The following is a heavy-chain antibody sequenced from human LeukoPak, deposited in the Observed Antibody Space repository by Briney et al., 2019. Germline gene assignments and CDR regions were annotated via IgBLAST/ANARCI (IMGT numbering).Heavy chain of an antibody. D-gene: IGHD6-13*01. CDR3: ARDAGSWYPQPSFDY. CDR2: ISSTTTYI. CDR1: GFTFSSYS. V-gene: IGHV3-21*01. Sequence: PGGSLRLSCAASGFTFSSYSMNWVRQAPGKGLEWVSSISSTTTYIYYADSVKGRFTISRDNAKNSLYLQMNSLRAEDTAVYYCARDAGSWYPQPSFDYWGQGTLVTVSS. J-gene: IGHJ4*02.